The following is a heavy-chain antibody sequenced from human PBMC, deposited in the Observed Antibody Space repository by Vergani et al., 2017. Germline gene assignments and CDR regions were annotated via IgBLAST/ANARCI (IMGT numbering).Heavy chain of an antibody. J-gene: IGHJ4*02. D-gene: IGHD5-24*01. Sequence: EVQLLQSEGAVVQPGGSLRLSCVASGFTLRIQAMSWVRQGHGKELEWVSSIKNTGDSTHYADSVKGRFTISRDNSKNTLYLQMNSLRVEDTAVYYCGRGSDNYNWGQGTLVTVSS. CDR3: GRGSDNYN. CDR1: GFTLRIQA. V-gene: IGHV3-23*01. CDR2: IKNTGDST.